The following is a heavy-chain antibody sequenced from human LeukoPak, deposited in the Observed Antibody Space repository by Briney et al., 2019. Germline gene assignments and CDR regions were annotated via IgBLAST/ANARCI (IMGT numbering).Heavy chain of an antibody. V-gene: IGHV3-11*01. Sequence: GGSLRLSCAASGFTFSDYNMRWIRQAPGKGLEWVSSISRSGSTKYYADSVKGRFTISRDNAKNSLFLQMNSLRAEDTAVYYCARGTGSLFYWGHGILVTVSS. CDR2: ISRSGSTK. CDR1: GFTFSDYN. D-gene: IGHD3-10*01. CDR3: ARGTGSLFY. J-gene: IGHJ4*01.